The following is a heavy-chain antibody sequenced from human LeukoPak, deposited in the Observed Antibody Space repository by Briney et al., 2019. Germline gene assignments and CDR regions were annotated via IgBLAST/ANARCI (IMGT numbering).Heavy chain of an antibody. D-gene: IGHD1-7*01. CDR2: IYYSGST. V-gene: IGHV4-59*01. Sequence: TSETLSLTCTVSGGSISSYYWSWIRQPPGKGLEWIGYIYYSGSTNYNPSLKSRVTISVDTSKNQFSLKLSSVTAADTAVYYCARDNWNYGSSMDVWGQGTTVTVSS. J-gene: IGHJ6*02. CDR3: ARDNWNYGSSMDV. CDR1: GGSISSYY.